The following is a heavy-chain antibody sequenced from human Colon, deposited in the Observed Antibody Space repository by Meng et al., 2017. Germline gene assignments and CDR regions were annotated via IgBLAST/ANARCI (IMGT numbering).Heavy chain of an antibody. CDR2: VSPNSGVT. CDR3: TRGYSYGWFDS. D-gene: IGHD5-18*01. Sequence: ASVKVSCKPSGYTFTGYYIYWMRQAPGQGLEWMGWVSPNSGVTNYAQKFQGRVTMTRDTSISTAYMELSRLRFDDTAIYYCTRGYSYGWFDSWGQGTLVTVSS. J-gene: IGHJ5*01. CDR1: GYTFTGYY. V-gene: IGHV1-2*02.